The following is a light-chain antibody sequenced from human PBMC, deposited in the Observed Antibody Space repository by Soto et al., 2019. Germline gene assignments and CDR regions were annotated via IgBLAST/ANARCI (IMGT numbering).Light chain of an antibody. CDR3: QHYNSYSEA. CDR2: DAS. V-gene: IGKV1D-16*01. J-gene: IGKJ1*01. Sequence: DIQMTESPSSLSSSVGDIFTITWRASQGISTWLAWYQQKPEKAPKTLIFDASNLQSGVPSRFSGSGSGTEFTLTISSLQPGDFATYYCQHYNSYSEAFGQGTKVDI. CDR1: QGISTW.